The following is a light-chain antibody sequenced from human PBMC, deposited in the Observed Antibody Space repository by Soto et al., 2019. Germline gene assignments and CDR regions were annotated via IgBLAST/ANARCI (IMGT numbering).Light chain of an antibody. CDR3: QQYDSYSFT. J-gene: IGKJ3*01. CDR1: QSINSW. Sequence: DVQMTQSPSTLSASVGDRVTITCRASQSINSWLAWYQQKPGKAPKLLIYDASSLESGVPSRFSGSGSGTEFTLTISSLQRDDFATYFCQQYDSYSFTFGPGTKVDIK. V-gene: IGKV1-5*01. CDR2: DAS.